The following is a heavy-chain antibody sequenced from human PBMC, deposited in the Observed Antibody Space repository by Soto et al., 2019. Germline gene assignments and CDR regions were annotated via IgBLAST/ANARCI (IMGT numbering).Heavy chain of an antibody. D-gene: IGHD3-10*01. CDR2: IDPSDSYT. J-gene: IGHJ3*01. CDR1: GYSFTSYW. V-gene: IGHV5-10-1*01. CDR3: ASGGDASGHHAFEV. Sequence: GESLKISCKGSGYSFTSYWISGVRQMPGKGLEWMGRIDPSDSYTNYSPSFQGHVTISADKSINTAYLQWSSLKASDTAMYYCASGGDASGHHAFEVWGLGTMVTVSS.